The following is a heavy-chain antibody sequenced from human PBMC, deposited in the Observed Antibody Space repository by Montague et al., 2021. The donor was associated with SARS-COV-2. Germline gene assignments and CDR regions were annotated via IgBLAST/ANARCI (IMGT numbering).Heavy chain of an antibody. Sequence: SLRLSCAASGFTFSSYTMNWVRQAPGKGLEWVSSISSSSSYIYYADSVKGRFTISRDNAKNSLYLQMNSLRAEDTAVYYCARDKITIFGLVIIDYWGQGTLVTVSS. V-gene: IGHV3-21*01. J-gene: IGHJ4*02. CDR2: ISSSSSYI. CDR1: GFTFSSYT. CDR3: ARDKITIFGLVIIDY. D-gene: IGHD3-3*01.